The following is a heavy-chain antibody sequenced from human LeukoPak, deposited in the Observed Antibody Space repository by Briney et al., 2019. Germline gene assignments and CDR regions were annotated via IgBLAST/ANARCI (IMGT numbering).Heavy chain of an antibody. V-gene: IGHV3-30*18. D-gene: IGHD5-18*01. Sequence: PGGSLRLSCAASGFTFSSYGMRWVRQAPGKGLEWVAVISYDGSNKYYADSVKGRFTISRDNSKNTLYLQINSLRAEDTAVYYCAKDEEEGYRYVYASYEYGMDLWGKGTTVTVSS. CDR2: ISYDGSNK. CDR3: AKDEEEGYRYVYASYEYGMDL. CDR1: GFTFSSYG. J-gene: IGHJ6*04.